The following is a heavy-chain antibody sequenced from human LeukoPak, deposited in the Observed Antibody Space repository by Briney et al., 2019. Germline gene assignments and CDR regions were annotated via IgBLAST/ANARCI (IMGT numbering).Heavy chain of an antibody. CDR2: ISYSSSAI. J-gene: IGHJ5*02. CDR1: GFTYSSHA. CDR3: ARHDWFDP. V-gene: IGHV3-23*01. Sequence: GGSLRRSCAASGFTYSSHAMSWARQAPGKGLEWVSYISYSSSAIYYADSVKGRSTISRDTSKNTLYLQMTSLRADDTAVYYCARHDWFDPWGQGTLVTVSS.